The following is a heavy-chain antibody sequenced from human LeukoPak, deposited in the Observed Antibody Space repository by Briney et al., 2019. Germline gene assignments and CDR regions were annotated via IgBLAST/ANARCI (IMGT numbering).Heavy chain of an antibody. V-gene: IGHV4-39*01. CDR2: INESGKT. Sequence: PSETLSLTCTVSGGSISSSGYYWDWISQPPGKGLEWIGSINESGKTYYEPSLKSRVTISVDTSKTQFSLELRTVTAADTAVYYCARKKLVARDYFDYWGQGALVTVSS. J-gene: IGHJ4*02. D-gene: IGHD1-1*01. CDR3: ARKKLVARDYFDY. CDR1: GGSISSSGYY.